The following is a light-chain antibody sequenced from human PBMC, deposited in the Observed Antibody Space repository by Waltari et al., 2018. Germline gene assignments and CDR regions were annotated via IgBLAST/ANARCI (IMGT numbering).Light chain of an antibody. V-gene: IGLV2-23*02. J-gene: IGLJ2*01. CDR2: DVN. Sequence: QSALTQPASVSGSPGQSITISCTGPTRDVGGYNYVSWYQQHPGKAPKFLIYDVNKRPSGASNRFSGSKSGNTASLTISGLQAEDEADYYCSSYAGSSTVFGGGTKLTVL. CDR3: SSYAGSSTV. CDR1: TRDVGGYNY.